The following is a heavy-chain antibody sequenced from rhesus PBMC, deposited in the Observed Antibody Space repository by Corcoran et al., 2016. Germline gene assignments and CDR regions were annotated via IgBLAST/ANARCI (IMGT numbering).Heavy chain of an antibody. V-gene: IGHV4-99*01. D-gene: IGHD3-3*01. CDR3: ARLEYNIWTGYSKYYFDY. CDR2: IRGISGNT. Sequence: QVQLQESGPGLVKPSETLSLTCAVSGYSISSGYYWGWIRQPLGKGLEYLGYIRGISGNTYYHPSLKSRVTISKDTSKHQFSLKLSSVTAADTAVYYCARLEYNIWTGYSKYYFDYWGQGVLVTVSS. J-gene: IGHJ4*01. CDR1: GYSISSGYY.